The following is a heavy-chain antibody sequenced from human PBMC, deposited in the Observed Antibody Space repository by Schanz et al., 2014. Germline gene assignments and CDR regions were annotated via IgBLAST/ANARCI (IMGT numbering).Heavy chain of an antibody. CDR3: VRDTDYHFDY. V-gene: IGHV3-7*01. Sequence: VQLVESGGGVVQPGGSLRLSCAASGFTFSSYGMHWVRQAPGKGLEWVAKIKPDGSEKLYVDSVRGRFAVSRDNVKNTLYLQMNSLRAEDTAVYYCVRDTDYHFDYWGQGTLVTVSS. D-gene: IGHD4-17*01. CDR1: GFTFSSYG. J-gene: IGHJ4*02. CDR2: IKPDGSEK.